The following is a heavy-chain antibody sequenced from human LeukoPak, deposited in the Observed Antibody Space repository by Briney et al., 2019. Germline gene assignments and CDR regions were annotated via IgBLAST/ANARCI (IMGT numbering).Heavy chain of an antibody. CDR1: GGSISSYY. CDR2: IYTSGST. Sequence: SETLSLTCTVSGGSISSYYWSWIRQPAGKGLEWIGRIYTSGSTNYDPSLKSRVTMSVDTSKNQFSLKLSSVTAADTAVYYCARDYAVPAAMKVKYWFDPWGQGTLVTVSS. V-gene: IGHV4-4*07. D-gene: IGHD2-2*01. CDR3: ARDYAVPAAMKVKYWFDP. J-gene: IGHJ5*02.